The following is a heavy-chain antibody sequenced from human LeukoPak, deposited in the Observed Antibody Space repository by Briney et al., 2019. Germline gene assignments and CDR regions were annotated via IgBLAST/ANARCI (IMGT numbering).Heavy chain of an antibody. CDR1: GFTFSSYE. V-gene: IGHV3-48*03. J-gene: IGHJ5*02. Sequence: PGGSLRLSCAASGFTFSSYEMNWVRQAPGKGLEWVSYISSSGSTIYYADSVKGRFTISRDNAKNSLYLQMNSLRAEDTAVYYCARGRVLAYCGGDCSYNWFDPWGQGTLVTVSS. D-gene: IGHD2-21*02. CDR3: ARGRVLAYCGGDCSYNWFDP. CDR2: ISSSGSTI.